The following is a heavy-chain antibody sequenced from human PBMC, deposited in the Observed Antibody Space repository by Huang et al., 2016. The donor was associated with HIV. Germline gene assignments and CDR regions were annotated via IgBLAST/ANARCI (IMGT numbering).Heavy chain of an antibody. D-gene: IGHD3-9*01. CDR2: FDPESGET. V-gene: IGHV1-24*01. CDR1: EYTLTELS. Sequence: QVQLVQSRAEVKKPGASVKVSCKVSEYTLTELSIHWVRQPPGKGLEWMGGFDPESGETIYAQKFQCRVTMTEDTSTETAFMELSGLRPEDTAVYYCATDFDVFFDFWGQGTLVTVSS. CDR3: ATDFDVFFDF. J-gene: IGHJ4*02.